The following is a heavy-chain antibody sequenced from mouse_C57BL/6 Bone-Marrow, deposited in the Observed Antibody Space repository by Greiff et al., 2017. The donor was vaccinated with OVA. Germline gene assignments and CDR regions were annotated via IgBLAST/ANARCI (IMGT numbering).Heavy chain of an antibody. CDR2: IWSDGST. D-gene: IGHD2-5*01. CDR1: GFSLTSYG. J-gene: IGHJ4*01. V-gene: IGHV2-6-1*01. Sequence: VMLVESGPGLVAPSQSLSITCTVSGFSLTSYGVHWVRQPPGKGLEWLVVIWSDGSTTYNSALKSRLSISKDNSKSQVFLKMNSLQTDDTAMYYCARHEGVTTYYAMDYWGQGTSVTVSS. CDR3: ARHEGVTTYYAMDY.